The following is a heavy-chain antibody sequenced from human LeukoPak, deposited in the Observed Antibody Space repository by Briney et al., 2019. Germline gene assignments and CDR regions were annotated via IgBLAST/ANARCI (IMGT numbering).Heavy chain of an antibody. D-gene: IGHD1-7*01. Sequence: SETLSLTCTVSGASISSYYWSWIRQPAGKALEWIGRIYVTGSTTYNPSLESRVTMSLDTSKNHFSLKLRSVTAADTAAYYCARDSGTTGEVKFDPWGQGTLVTVSS. V-gene: IGHV4-4*07. CDR3: ARDSGTTGEVKFDP. CDR2: IYVTGST. CDR1: GASISSYY. J-gene: IGHJ5*02.